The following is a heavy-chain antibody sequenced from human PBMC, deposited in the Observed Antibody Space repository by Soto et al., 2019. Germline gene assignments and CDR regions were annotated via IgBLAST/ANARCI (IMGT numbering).Heavy chain of an antibody. CDR2: IIPILGIA. D-gene: IGHD6-13*01. CDR3: ARDSRYSSSWRWFDP. Sequence: QVQLVQSGAEVKKPGSSVKVSCKASGGTFSSYTISWVRQAPGQGLEWMGRIIPILGIANYAQKFQGRVTITADKSTSTAYMELSSLRSEDTAVYYCARDSRYSSSWRWFDPWGQGTLVTVSS. V-gene: IGHV1-69*08. CDR1: GGTFSSYT. J-gene: IGHJ5*02.